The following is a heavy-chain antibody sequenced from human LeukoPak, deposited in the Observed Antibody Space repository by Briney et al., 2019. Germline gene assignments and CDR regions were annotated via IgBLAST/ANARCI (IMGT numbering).Heavy chain of an antibody. CDR3: AREPRRYSSSWYPRRYYYYGMDV. J-gene: IGHJ6*02. V-gene: IGHV3-30*04. D-gene: IGHD6-13*01. CDR1: GFTFSSYA. CDR2: ISYDGRNK. Sequence: PGGSLRLSCAASGFTFSSYAMHWVRQAPGKGLEWVAVISYDGRNKYYADSVKGRFTISRDNSKNTLYLQMNSLRAEDTAVYYCAREPRRYSSSWYPRRYYYYGMDVWGQGTTVTVSS.